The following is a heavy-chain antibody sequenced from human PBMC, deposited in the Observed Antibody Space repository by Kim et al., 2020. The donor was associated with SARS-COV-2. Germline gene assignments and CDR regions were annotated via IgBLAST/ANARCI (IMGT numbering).Heavy chain of an antibody. CDR2: IYPGDSDT. Sequence: GESLKISCKGSGYSFTSYWIGWVRQMPGKGLEWMGIIYPGDSDTRYSPSFQGQVTISADKSISTAYLQWSSLKASDTAMYYCARRGGYCSGGSCYPLHWFDPWGQGTLVTVSS. J-gene: IGHJ5*02. CDR1: GYSFTSYW. D-gene: IGHD2-15*01. CDR3: ARRGGYCSGGSCYPLHWFDP. V-gene: IGHV5-51*01.